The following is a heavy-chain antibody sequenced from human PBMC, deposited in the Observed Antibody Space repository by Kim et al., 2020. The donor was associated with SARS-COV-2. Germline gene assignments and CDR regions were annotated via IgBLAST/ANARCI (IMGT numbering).Heavy chain of an antibody. CDR2: ISYGGSNK. J-gene: IGHJ1*01. CDR1: GFTFSSYG. CDR3: ARAVLGAYSSGWYVYF. V-gene: IGHV3-33*05. D-gene: IGHD6-19*01. Sequence: GGSLRLSCAASGFTFSSYGMHWVRQAPGKGLEWVAAISYGGSNKYYADSVKGRFTISRDNSKNTLYLQMNSLRAEDTAVYFCARAVLGAYSSGWYVYFWGQGTLVTVSS.